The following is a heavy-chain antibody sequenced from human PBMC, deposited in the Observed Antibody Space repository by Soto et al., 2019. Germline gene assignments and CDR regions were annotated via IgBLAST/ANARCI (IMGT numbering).Heavy chain of an antibody. V-gene: IGHV1-8*01. CDR1: GYTFTSYD. J-gene: IGHJ3*02. D-gene: IGHD1-1*01. Sequence: ASVKVSCKASGYTFTSYDINWVRQATGQGLEWMGWMNPNSGNTGYAQKFQGRVTMTRNTSISTAYMELSSLRSEDTAVYYCASAPQTGTTWPPVAFDIWGQGTMVTVPS. CDR2: MNPNSGNT. CDR3: ASAPQTGTTWPPVAFDI.